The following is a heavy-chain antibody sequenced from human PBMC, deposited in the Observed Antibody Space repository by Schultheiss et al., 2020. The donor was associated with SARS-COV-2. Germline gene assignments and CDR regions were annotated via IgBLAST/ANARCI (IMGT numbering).Heavy chain of an antibody. CDR2: IYTSGST. Sequence: SQTLSLTCTVSGGSISSSSYYWGWIRQPAGKGLEWIGRIYTSGSTNYNPSLKSRVTISVDTSKNQFSLKLSSVTAADTAVYYCARESIAAAGLDYWGQGTLVTVSS. J-gene: IGHJ4*02. V-gene: IGHV4-61*02. CDR1: GGSISSSSYY. D-gene: IGHD6-13*01. CDR3: ARESIAAAGLDY.